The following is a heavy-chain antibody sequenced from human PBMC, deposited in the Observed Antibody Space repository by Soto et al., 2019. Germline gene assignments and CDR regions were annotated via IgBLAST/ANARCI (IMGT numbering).Heavy chain of an antibody. CDR2: ISATGSDI. V-gene: IGHV3-21*01. D-gene: IGHD3-10*02. CDR3: ARGYDDVRVPVAIRVGYFDH. Sequence: EVDLVESGGGLAKPGGALRLSCTDSGFTFSSHTMNWVRQAPGKGLEWVSSISATGSDIYYGDSVMGRFTISRDNAKNSLYLQLNNLRVEDTAVYYCARGYDDVRVPVAIRVGYFDHWGQGTVVTVSS. CDR1: GFTFSSHT. J-gene: IGHJ4*02.